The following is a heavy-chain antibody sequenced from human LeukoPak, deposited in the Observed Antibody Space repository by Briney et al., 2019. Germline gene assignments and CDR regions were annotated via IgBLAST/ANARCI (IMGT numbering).Heavy chain of an antibody. CDR1: GFTFSSYA. D-gene: IGHD6-13*01. Sequence: GSLRLSCAASGFTFSSYAMSWVRQAPGKGLEWVSAISGSGGSTYYADSVKGRFTISRDNSKNTLYLQMNSLRAEDTAVYFCASERPSSSWYDYWGQGTLVTVSS. CDR3: ASERPSSSWYDY. CDR2: ISGSGGST. V-gene: IGHV3-23*01. J-gene: IGHJ4*02.